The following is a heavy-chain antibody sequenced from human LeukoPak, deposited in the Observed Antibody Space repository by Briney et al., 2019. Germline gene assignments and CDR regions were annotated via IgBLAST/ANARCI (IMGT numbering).Heavy chain of an antibody. D-gene: IGHD7-27*01. CDR2: IYSGGST. Sequence: GGSLRLSCAASGFTVISNYMSWVRQAPGKGLEWVSVIYSGGSTCYADSVKGRFTISRGNSKNTLYLQMNSLRAEDTAVYYCARDAGDRGGFDYWGQGTLVTVSS. CDR1: GFTVISNY. V-gene: IGHV3-66*01. J-gene: IGHJ4*02. CDR3: ARDAGDRGGFDY.